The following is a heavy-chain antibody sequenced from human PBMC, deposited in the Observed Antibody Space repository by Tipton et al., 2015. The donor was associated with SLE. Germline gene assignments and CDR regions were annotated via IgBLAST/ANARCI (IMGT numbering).Heavy chain of an antibody. J-gene: IGHJ4*02. CDR1: GFTFRRFW. Sequence: SLRLSCAASGFTFRRFWLSWVRQDPGRRLEWVAIINPDGNETNYVDSVEGRFTISRDNTKNSLFLEMHNLRAEDTAMYYCARESVTRGYWGQGTLVTVSS. CDR2: INPDGNET. CDR3: ARESVTRGY. V-gene: IGHV3-7*03. D-gene: IGHD2-21*02.